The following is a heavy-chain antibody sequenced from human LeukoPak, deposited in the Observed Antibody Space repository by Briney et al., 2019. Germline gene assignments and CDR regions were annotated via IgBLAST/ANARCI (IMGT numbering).Heavy chain of an antibody. J-gene: IGHJ4*02. D-gene: IGHD2-21*02. CDR2: IYYSGST. V-gene: IGHV4-59*01. CDR3: AILNCGGDCSFDY. CDR1: GGSISSYY. Sequence: NPSETLSLTCTVSGGSISSYYWSWIRQPPGKGLEWIGYIYYSGSTNYNPSLKSRVTISVDTSKNQFSLKLSSVTAADTAVYYCAILNCGGDCSFDYWGQGTLVTVSS.